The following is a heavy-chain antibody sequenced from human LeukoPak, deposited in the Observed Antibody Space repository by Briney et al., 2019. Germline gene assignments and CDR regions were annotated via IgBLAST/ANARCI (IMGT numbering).Heavy chain of an antibody. V-gene: IGHV4-39*01. D-gene: IGHD3-22*01. J-gene: IGHJ3*02. CDR2: IYYSGGT. CDR1: GGSISSSSYY. CDR3: ARPRITMIVEAFDI. Sequence: SETLSLTCTVSGGSISSSSYYWGWIRQPPGKGLEWIGSIYYSGGTYYNPSLKSRATISVDTSKNQFSLKLSSVTAADTAVYYCARPRITMIVEAFDIWGQGTMVTVSS.